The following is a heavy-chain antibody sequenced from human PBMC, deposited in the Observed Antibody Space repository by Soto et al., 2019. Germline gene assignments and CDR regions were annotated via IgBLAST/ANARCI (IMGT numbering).Heavy chain of an antibody. Sequence: QVQLVQSGAEVKKPGSSVKVSCKASGGTFSSYAISWVRQAPGQGLEWMGGIIPIFGTAHYAQKFQGRVKITEDESTSTAYMELSSLRSEDTAVYYCARSNYYDSSGYSPPRDYWGQGTLVTVSS. CDR2: IIPIFGTA. CDR3: ARSNYYDSSGYSPPRDY. J-gene: IGHJ4*02. CDR1: GGTFSSYA. V-gene: IGHV1-69*01. D-gene: IGHD3-22*01.